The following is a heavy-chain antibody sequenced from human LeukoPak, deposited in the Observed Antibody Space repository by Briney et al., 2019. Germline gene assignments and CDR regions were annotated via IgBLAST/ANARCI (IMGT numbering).Heavy chain of an antibody. CDR1: GGSISSYY. Sequence: SETLSLTCTVSGGSISSYYWSWIRQPPGTGLEWIGYIYYSGSTNYNPSLKSRVTISVDTSKNQFSLKLSSVTAADTAVYYCARVVRDIVVVPAAREADAFDIWGQGTMVTVSS. V-gene: IGHV4-59*01. D-gene: IGHD2-2*01. J-gene: IGHJ3*02. CDR2: IYYSGST. CDR3: ARVVRDIVVVPAAREADAFDI.